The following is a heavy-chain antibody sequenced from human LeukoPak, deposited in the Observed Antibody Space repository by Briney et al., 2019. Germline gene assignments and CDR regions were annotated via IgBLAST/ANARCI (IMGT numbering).Heavy chain of an antibody. D-gene: IGHD1-26*01. V-gene: IGHV1-69*06. Sequence: ASVKVSCKASGGTFSSYAISWVRQAPGQGLEWMGGIIPIFGTANYAQQFQGRVTITADKSTSTAYMELSSLRSEDTAVYYCARSGRGTYYYFDLWGKGTMVTVSS. J-gene: IGHJ4*02. CDR3: ARSGRGTYYYFDL. CDR1: GGTFSSYA. CDR2: IIPIFGTA.